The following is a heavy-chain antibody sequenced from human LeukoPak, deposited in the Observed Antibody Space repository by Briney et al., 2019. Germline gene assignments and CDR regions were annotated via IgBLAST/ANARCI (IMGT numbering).Heavy chain of an antibody. D-gene: IGHD1-20*01. CDR2: INPSGGST. CDR1: GYTFTSYY. J-gene: IGHJ4*02. Sequence: ASVKVPCKASGYTFTSYYMHWVRQAPGQGLEWMGIINPSGGSTSYAQKFQGRVTMTRDMSTSTVYMELSSLRSEDTAVYYCARGGYNWNSDYWGQGTLVTVSS. CDR3: ARGGYNWNSDY. V-gene: IGHV1-46*01.